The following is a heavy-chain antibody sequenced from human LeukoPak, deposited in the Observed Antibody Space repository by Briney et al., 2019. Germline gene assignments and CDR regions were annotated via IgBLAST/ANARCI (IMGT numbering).Heavy chain of an antibody. CDR1: GGSISSSNW. D-gene: IGHD3-22*01. J-gene: IGHJ6*03. Sequence: SETLSLTCAVSGGSISSSNWWSWVRQPPGKGLEWIGEIYHSGSTNYNPSLKSRVTISVDKSKNQFSLKLSSVTAADTAVYYCASALKGSSGYQYYMDVWGKGTTVTVSS. V-gene: IGHV4-4*02. CDR2: IYHSGST. CDR3: ASALKGSSGYQYYMDV.